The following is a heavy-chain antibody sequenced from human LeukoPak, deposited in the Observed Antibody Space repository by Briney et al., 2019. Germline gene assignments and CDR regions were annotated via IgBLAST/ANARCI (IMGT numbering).Heavy chain of an antibody. CDR3: ARVRTDAFDI. CDR1: GFTVSSNY. J-gene: IGHJ3*02. V-gene: IGHV3-53*01. Sequence: GGSLRLSCAASGFTVSSNYMSWVRPAPGKGLEWVSVIYSGGSTYYADSVKGRFTISRDNSKNTLYLRMNSLRAEDTAVYYCARVRTDAFDIWGQGTMVTVSS. CDR2: IYSGGST. D-gene: IGHD1-1*01.